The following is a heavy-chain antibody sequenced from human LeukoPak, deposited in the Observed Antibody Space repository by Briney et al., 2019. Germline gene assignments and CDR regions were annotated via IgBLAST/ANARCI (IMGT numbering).Heavy chain of an antibody. CDR2: IYSGGST. CDR1: GFTFSSYS. J-gene: IGHJ4*02. V-gene: IGHV3-66*01. D-gene: IGHD2-15*01. CDR3: ARDREGYCSGGSCTNFDY. Sequence: PGGSLRLSCAASGFTFSSYSMNWVRQAPGKGLEWVSLIYSGGSTYYADSVKGRFTISRDNSKNTLYLQMNSLRAEDTAVYYCARDREGYCSGGSCTNFDYWGQGTLVTVSS.